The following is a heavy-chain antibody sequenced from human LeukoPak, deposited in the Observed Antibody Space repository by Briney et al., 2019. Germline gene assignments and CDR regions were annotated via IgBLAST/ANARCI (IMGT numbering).Heavy chain of an antibody. D-gene: IGHD3-22*01. CDR1: GGTFSSYT. CDR3: ARGRYYYDSLMWYFDY. V-gene: IGHV1-69*02. J-gene: IGHJ4*02. CDR2: IIPILGIA. Sequence: SSVKVSCRASGGTFSSYTISWVRQAPGQGLEWMGRIIPILGIANYAQKFQGRVTITADKSTSTAYMELSSLRSEDTAVYYCARGRYYYDSLMWYFDYWGQGTLVTVSS.